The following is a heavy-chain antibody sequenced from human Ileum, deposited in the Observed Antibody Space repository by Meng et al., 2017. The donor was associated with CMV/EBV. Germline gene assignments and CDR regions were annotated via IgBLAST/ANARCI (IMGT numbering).Heavy chain of an antibody. CDR2: LTPNTGGT. CDR3: ANHGDYLDV. J-gene: IGHJ6*02. Sequence: ASVKVSCKASGYTFTDNHLHWVRQAPGQGLEWMGWLTPNTGGTFYAQKFQGRVTMTGDTSISTAYMALGRLTSDDTAGYYCANHGDYLDVWGQGTTDTVSS. CDR1: GYTFTDNH. V-gene: IGHV1-2*02. D-gene: IGHD4-17*01.